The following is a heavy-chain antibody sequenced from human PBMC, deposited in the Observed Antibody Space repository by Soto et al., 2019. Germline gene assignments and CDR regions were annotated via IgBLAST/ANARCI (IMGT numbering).Heavy chain of an antibody. CDR2: ISSSSGPI. D-gene: IGHD5-12*01. J-gene: IGHJ4*02. CDR3: ARGWLGGVASIRGDY. CDR1: GFTISSYS. V-gene: IGHV3-48*01. Sequence: EVQLVEFGGGLVQPGGSLRLSCAASGFTISSYSMNWVRQAPGRGLEWVSYISSSSGPIYYADSVKGRFTISRDNAKNSLYLQMNSLRAEDTAVYYCARGWLGGVASIRGDYWGQGTLVTVSS.